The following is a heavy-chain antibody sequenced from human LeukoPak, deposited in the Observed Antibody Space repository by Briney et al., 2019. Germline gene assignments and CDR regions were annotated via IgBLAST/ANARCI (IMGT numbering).Heavy chain of an antibody. CDR2: VSYTGST. V-gene: IGHV4-59*01. CDR3: ARGAMATTPFFAS. J-gene: IGHJ4*02. Sequence: SETLSLTCPVSGGSISNYYYWTWIRQPPGKGLEWIGYVSYTGSTNFNPSLKSRVTMSLDTSRNQFSLKLTSLTAADTAVYYCARGAMATTPFFASWGQGTLVTVSS. D-gene: IGHD5-24*01. CDR1: GGSISNYY.